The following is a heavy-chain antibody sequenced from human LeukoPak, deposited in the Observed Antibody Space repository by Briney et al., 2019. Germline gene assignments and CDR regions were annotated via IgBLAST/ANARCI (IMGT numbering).Heavy chain of an antibody. CDR3: AKSRQTYSSGFFDY. CDR2: ISGSGGGT. D-gene: IGHD6-19*01. V-gene: IGHV3-23*01. Sequence: EGSLRLSCAASGFTFSSYAMSWVRQAPGKGLEWVSGISGSGGGTYYAESVRGRFTISRDNSKNTLYLQMNSLRAEDTAVYYCAKSRQTYSSGFFDYWGQGTLVTVSS. J-gene: IGHJ4*02. CDR1: GFTFSSYA.